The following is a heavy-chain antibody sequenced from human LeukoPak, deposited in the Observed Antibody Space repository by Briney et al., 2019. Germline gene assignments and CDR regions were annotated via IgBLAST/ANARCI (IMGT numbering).Heavy chain of an antibody. CDR2: IYYSGST. CDR3: ARLREGGYYYYYMDV. Sequence: SETLSLTCTVSGGSISSSSYYWGWIRQPPGKGLEWIGSIYYSGSTYYNPSLKSRVTMSVDTSKNQFSLKLSSVTAADTAVYYCARLREGGYYYYYMDVWGKGTTVTISS. CDR1: GGSISSSSYY. V-gene: IGHV4-39*07. D-gene: IGHD1-26*01. J-gene: IGHJ6*03.